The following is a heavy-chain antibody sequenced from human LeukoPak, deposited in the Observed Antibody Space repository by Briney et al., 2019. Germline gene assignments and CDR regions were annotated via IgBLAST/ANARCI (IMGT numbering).Heavy chain of an antibody. CDR2: IKSKSDGGTT. CDR1: GFTFSYAW. Sequence: GGSLRLSCAASGFTFSYAWMSWVRQAPGKGLEWVGHIKSKSDGGTTDYAAPVKGRFTISRDDSKNTLFLQMNSLKTEDTSVYYCTTGFYSNYPLSIDVWGKGTTVTVSP. V-gene: IGHV3-15*01. D-gene: IGHD4-11*01. J-gene: IGHJ6*04. CDR3: TTGFYSNYPLSIDV.